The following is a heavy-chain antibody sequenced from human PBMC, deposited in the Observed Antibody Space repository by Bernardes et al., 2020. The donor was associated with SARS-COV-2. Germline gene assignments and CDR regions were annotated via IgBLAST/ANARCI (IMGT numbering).Heavy chain of an antibody. J-gene: IGHJ6*03. CDR1: GGSISNYY. CDR3: ARVSRVSAIHYYYMDV. CDR2: FYNSGSA. V-gene: IGHV4-59*01. D-gene: IGHD2-8*01. Sequence: SETLSLTCTVSGGSISNYYWSWIRQPPGKGLEWIAFFYNSGSANYNPSLKSRVTISIDTSRYQVSLNLSSVTAADTAVYYCARVSRVSAIHYYYMDVWGKGTTVTVSS.